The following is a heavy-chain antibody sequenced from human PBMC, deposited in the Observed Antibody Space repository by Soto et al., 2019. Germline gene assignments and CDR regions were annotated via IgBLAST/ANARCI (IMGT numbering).Heavy chain of an antibody. CDR1: GGSISSYY. CDR2: IYYSGST. J-gene: IGHJ6*02. D-gene: IGHD3-3*01. V-gene: IGHV4-59*01. CDR3: ARANYDFWSGYYYYYGMDV. Sequence: SETLSLTCSVSGGSISSYYWSWIRQPPGKGLEWIGYIYYSGSTNYNPFLKSRVTISVDTSKNQFSLKLSSVTAADTAVYYCARANYDFWSGYYYYYGMDVWGQGTTVTVSS.